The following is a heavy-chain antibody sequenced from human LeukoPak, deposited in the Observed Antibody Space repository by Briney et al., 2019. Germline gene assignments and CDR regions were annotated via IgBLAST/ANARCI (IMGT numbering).Heavy chain of an antibody. J-gene: IGHJ4*02. CDR1: GFRFSGYS. V-gene: IGHV3-21*01. CDR2: ISSSSSYI. Sequence: GGSLRLSCAASGFRFSGYSMNWVRQAPGKGLEWVSSISSSSSYIYYADSVKGRFTISRDNAKNSLYLQMNSLRAEDTAVYYCAREDYGDIDYWGQGTLVTVSS. D-gene: IGHD4-17*01. CDR3: AREDYGDIDY.